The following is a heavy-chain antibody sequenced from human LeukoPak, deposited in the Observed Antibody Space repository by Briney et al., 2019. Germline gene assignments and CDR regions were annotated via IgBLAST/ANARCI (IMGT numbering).Heavy chain of an antibody. D-gene: IGHD6-13*01. Sequence: GRSLRLSCAASGFTFSSYAIHWVRQAPGKGLEWVAVISYDGSNKYYADSVKGRFTISRDNSKNTLYLQMNSLRAEDTAVYYCAKDRDIAAAGYLFDYWGQGTLVTVSS. CDR3: AKDRDIAAAGYLFDY. CDR2: ISYDGSNK. V-gene: IGHV3-30-3*01. J-gene: IGHJ4*02. CDR1: GFTFSSYA.